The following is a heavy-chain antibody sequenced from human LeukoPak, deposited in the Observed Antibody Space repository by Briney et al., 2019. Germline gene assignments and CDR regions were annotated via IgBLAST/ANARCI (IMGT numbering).Heavy chain of an antibody. V-gene: IGHV4-59*12. D-gene: IGHD4-17*01. Sequence: PSETLSLTCTVSGGSISSYYWSWIRQPPGKGLEWIGYIYYSGSTNYNPSLKSRVTISVDTSKNQFSLKLSSVTAADTAVYYCARASHDYGDYGHFDYWGQGTLVTVSS. CDR1: GGSISSYY. J-gene: IGHJ4*02. CDR2: IYYSGST. CDR3: ARASHDYGDYGHFDY.